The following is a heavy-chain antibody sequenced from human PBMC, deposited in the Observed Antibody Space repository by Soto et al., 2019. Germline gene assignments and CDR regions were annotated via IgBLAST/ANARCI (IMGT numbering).Heavy chain of an antibody. Sequence: QVQLVESGGGVVQPGRSLRLSCAASGFTFSSYAMHWVRQAPGQGLEWVALISYDGSNKYYADSVKGRFTISRDNSKNTLYQQMNSLRPEDTAVYHCARDQGGTTLYYHGMDVWGQGTTVNVYS. D-gene: IGHD1-7*01. V-gene: IGHV3-30-3*01. CDR2: ISYDGSNK. J-gene: IGHJ6*02. CDR1: GFTFSSYA. CDR3: ARDQGGTTLYYHGMDV.